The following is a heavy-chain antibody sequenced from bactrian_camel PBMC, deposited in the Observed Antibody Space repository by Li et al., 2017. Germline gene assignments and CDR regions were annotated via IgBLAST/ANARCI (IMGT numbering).Heavy chain of an antibody. V-gene: IGHV3S1*01. J-gene: IGHJ4*01. D-gene: IGHD2*01. CDR2: IYTGDGST. CDR3: ATGSTFYNT. CDR1: GFTFSNNW. Sequence: HVQLVESGGALVQPGGSLRLSCAASGFTFSNNWMHWVRQAPGKGLEWVSSIYTGDGSTNSVDSVKGRFTISRDNAKNTVYLEMDSLKSEDTALYYCATGSTFYNTWGQGTQVTVS.